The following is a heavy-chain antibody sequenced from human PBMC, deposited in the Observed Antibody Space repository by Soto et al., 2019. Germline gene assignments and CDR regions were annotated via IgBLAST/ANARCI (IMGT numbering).Heavy chain of an antibody. J-gene: IGHJ4*02. CDR2: ISSSGTGI. CDR1: GFTFRDYY. Sequence: GGSLRLSCAASGFTFRDYYMSWIRQAPGKGLEWVSYISSSGTGIYYADSVKGRFTVSRGNAKNSLYLQMNSLRAEDTAVYYCAKLITTAAAGTVDYWGLGTLVTVSS. CDR3: AKLITTAAAGTVDY. D-gene: IGHD6-13*01. V-gene: IGHV3-11*01.